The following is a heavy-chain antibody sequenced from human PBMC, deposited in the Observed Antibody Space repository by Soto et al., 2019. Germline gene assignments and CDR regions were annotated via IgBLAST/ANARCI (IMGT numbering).Heavy chain of an antibody. CDR1: GFTFSSYA. D-gene: IGHD3-10*01. CDR3: AKDRVTYYGSGSHTDAFDI. CDR2: ISGSGGST. V-gene: IGHV3-23*01. Sequence: EVQLLESGGGLVQPGGSLRLSCAASGFTFSSYAMSWVRQAPGKGLEWVSAISGSGGSTYYADSVKGRFTLSRDNSKNTLYMRMTSLRAEDTAVYYCAKDRVTYYGSGSHTDAFDIWGQGTMVTVSS. J-gene: IGHJ3*02.